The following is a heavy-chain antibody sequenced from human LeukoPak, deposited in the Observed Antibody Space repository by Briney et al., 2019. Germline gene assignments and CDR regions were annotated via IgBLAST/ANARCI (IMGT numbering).Heavy chain of an antibody. V-gene: IGHV4-59*01. D-gene: IGHD6-19*01. CDR2: IYYSGST. Sequence: SETLSLTCSVSGGSISSYYWSWIRQPPGKGLEWIAYIYYSGSTNYNPSLRSRVTISVDTPKNQFSLKLSSVTAADTAVYYCARAIAVAGTVGYFDYRGQGTLVTVSS. J-gene: IGHJ4*02. CDR3: ARAIAVAGTVGYFDY. CDR1: GGSISSYY.